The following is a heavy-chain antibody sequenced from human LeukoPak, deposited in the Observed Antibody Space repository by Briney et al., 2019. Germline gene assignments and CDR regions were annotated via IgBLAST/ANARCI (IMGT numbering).Heavy chain of an antibody. D-gene: IGHD3-10*01. Sequence: ASVKVSCKASGYTFTGYYMHWVRQAPGQGLEWMGWINPNSGGTNYAQKFQGRVTMTRDTSISTAYMELSRLRADDTAVYYCARDQGLLWFGELFNFDYWGQGTLVTVSS. J-gene: IGHJ4*02. CDR3: ARDQGLLWFGELFNFDY. CDR1: GYTFTGYY. V-gene: IGHV1-2*02. CDR2: INPNSGGT.